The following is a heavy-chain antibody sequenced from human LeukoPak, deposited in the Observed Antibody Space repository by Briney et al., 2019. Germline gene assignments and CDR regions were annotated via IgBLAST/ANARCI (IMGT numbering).Heavy chain of an antibody. Sequence: PGGSLRLSCAASGFTFSSYSMNWVRQAPGKGLEWVSSISSSSSYIYYADSVKGRFTISRDNAKNSLYLQMNSLRAEDTAVYYCARDLGAGDIVVVPAYFGYWGQGTLVTVSS. CDR3: ARDLGAGDIVVVPAYFGY. CDR2: ISSSSSYI. J-gene: IGHJ4*02. D-gene: IGHD2-2*01. CDR1: GFTFSSYS. V-gene: IGHV3-21*01.